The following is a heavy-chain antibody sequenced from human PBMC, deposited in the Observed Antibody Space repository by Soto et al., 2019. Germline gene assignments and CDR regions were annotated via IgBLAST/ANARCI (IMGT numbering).Heavy chain of an antibody. CDR2: INPSGGST. V-gene: IGHV1-46*01. CDR1: GYTFTSYY. Sequence: GSVKVSCKASGYTFTSYYMHWVRQAPGQGLEWMGIINPSGGSTSYAQKFQGRVTMTRDTSTSTVYMELSSLRSEDTAVYYCARDTSKSVTTSFIPDYWGQGTLVTVSS. D-gene: IGHD4-17*01. CDR3: ARDTSKSVTTSFIPDY. J-gene: IGHJ4*02.